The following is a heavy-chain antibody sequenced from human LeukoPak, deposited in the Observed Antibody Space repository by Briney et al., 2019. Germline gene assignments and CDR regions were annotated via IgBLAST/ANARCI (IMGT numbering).Heavy chain of an antibody. J-gene: IGHJ4*02. CDR3: AKEYDSSGYYYGSFDY. CDR2: IRYDGNNK. CDR1: GFTFRSYG. D-gene: IGHD3-22*01. V-gene: IGHV3-30*02. Sequence: GGSLRLSCAASGFTFRSYGMHWVRQAPGKGLEWVAFIRYDGNNKYYADSVKGRFTIFRDNSRNTLYLQMNSLRAEDTAVYYCAKEYDSSGYYYGSFDYWGQGTLVTVSS.